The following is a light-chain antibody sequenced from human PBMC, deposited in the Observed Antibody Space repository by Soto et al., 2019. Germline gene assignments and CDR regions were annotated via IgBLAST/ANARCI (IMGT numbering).Light chain of an antibody. J-gene: IGKJ4*01. Sequence: EIVMTQSPATLSVSPGERATLSCRASQSVSSKLAWYQQKPGQAPRLLIYGASTRATGIPARFSGSGSGTEFTLTISSLQSEDFAVYYCQQYNNWPPLTFGGGTKEEIQ. CDR3: QQYNNWPPLT. V-gene: IGKV3-15*01. CDR2: GAS. CDR1: QSVSSK.